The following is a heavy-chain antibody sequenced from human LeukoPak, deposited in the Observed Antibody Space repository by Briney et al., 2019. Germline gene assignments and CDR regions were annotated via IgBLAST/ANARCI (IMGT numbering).Heavy chain of an antibody. V-gene: IGHV4-39*01. CDR2: IYYSGST. CDR3: ANIRTRGAVAVLD. CDR1: GGSISSSSYY. J-gene: IGHJ4*02. Sequence: SETLSLTCTVSGGSISSSSYYWGWTRQPPGKGLEWIGSIYYSGSTYYNPSLKSRVTISVDTSKNQFSLKLSSVTAADTAVYYCANIRTRGAVAVLDWGQGTLVTVSS. D-gene: IGHD6-19*01.